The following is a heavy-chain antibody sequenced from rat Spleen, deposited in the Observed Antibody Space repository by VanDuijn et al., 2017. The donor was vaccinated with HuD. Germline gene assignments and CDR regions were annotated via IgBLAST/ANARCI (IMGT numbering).Heavy chain of an antibody. J-gene: IGHJ1*01. D-gene: IGHD1-1*01. Sequence: EMQLQESGPGLVKPSQSLSLTCSVTVYSITSSYTWNWIRKFPGNKLQWMGYINGAGTTNYNPSLKRRISITRDTSKNQFFLQVNSVTTEDTATYYCARWDYYSPRWYFDFWGPGTMVTVSS. CDR3: ARWDYYSPRWYFDF. V-gene: IGHV3-3*01. CDR1: VYSITSSYT. CDR2: INGAGTT.